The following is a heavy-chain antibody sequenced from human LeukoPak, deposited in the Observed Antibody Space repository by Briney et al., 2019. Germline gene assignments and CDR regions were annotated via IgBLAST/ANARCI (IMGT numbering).Heavy chain of an antibody. CDR3: ARGLLITMIVVVLDY. CDR1: VGCFTGYS. D-gene: IGHD3-22*01. V-gene: IGHV4-34*01. CDR2: VNHSGGT. J-gene: IGHJ4*02. Sequence: SGTLSPTRAVYVGCFTGYSWGGIRQPPREGLEWVGEVNHSGGTNYNPSLKRRVTISVDTPKNRFSLKLSSVTAADTAVYYCARGLLITMIVVVLDYWGQGTLVTVSS.